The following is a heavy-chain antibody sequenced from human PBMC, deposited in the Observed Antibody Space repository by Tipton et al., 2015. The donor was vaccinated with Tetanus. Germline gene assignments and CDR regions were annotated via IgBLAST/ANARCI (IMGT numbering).Heavy chain of an antibody. CDR1: GYTFTSYG. J-gene: IGHJ5*02. V-gene: IGHV1-18*04. Sequence: QLVQSGAEVKKPGASVKVSCKASGYTFTSYGISWVRQAPGQGLEWMGWISAYNGNTNYAQKLQGRVTMTPDTSTSTAYMELRSLRSDDPAVYYCARLSQSLYDPLMQRWFDPWGQGTLVTVSS. CDR3: ARLSQSLYDPLMQRWFDP. D-gene: IGHD3-16*02. CDR2: ISAYNGNT.